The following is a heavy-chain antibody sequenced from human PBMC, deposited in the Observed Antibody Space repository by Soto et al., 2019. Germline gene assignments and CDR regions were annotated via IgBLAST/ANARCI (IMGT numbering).Heavy chain of an antibody. D-gene: IGHD3-3*01. Sequence: SVKVSCKASGGTFSSYAISWVRQAPGQGLEWMGGIIPIFGTANYAQKFQGRVTITADKSTSTAYMELSSLRSEDTAVYYCARTNDFWSGYRFDYWGQGTLVTVSS. CDR1: GGTFSSYA. CDR2: IIPIFGTA. CDR3: ARTNDFWSGYRFDY. V-gene: IGHV1-69*06. J-gene: IGHJ4*02.